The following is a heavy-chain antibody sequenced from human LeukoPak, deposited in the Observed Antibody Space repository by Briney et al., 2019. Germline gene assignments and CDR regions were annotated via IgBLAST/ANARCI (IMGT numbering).Heavy chain of an antibody. CDR3: ARDKGYCSSTSCYGLDY. Sequence: PSETLSLTCTVSGGSVSSGSYYWSWIRQPPGKELEWIGYIHYSGSTNYNPSLESRVTISVDTSKNQFSLKLNSVTAADTAVYYCARDKGYCSSTSCYGLDYWGQGTLVTVSS. CDR1: GGSVSSGSYY. J-gene: IGHJ4*02. V-gene: IGHV4-61*01. CDR2: IHYSGST. D-gene: IGHD2-2*01.